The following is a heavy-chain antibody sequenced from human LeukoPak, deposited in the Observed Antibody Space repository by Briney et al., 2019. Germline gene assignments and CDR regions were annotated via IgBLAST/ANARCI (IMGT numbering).Heavy chain of an antibody. V-gene: IGHV4-61*02. CDR2: IYTGGSA. CDR1: GGSISSENYY. CDR3: AREAYFDGSGYYFRYFDS. J-gene: IGHJ4*02. Sequence: SETLSLTCSVSGGSISSENYYWSWIRQPAGKGLEWIARIYTGGSANYNPSLKSRVTISVDTSKNQFSLKLNSVTAADTAVYYCAREAYFDGSGYYFRYFDSWGQGTLVTVSS. D-gene: IGHD3-22*01.